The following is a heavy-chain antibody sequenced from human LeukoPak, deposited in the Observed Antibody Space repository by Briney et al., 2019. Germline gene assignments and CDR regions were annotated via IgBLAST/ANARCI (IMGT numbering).Heavy chain of an antibody. J-gene: IGHJ4*02. CDR1: GGSISSYY. Sequence: PSETLSLTCTVSGGSISSYYWSWIRQPPGKGLEWIGYIYYSGSTNYNPSLKSRVTISVDTSKNQSSLKLSSVTAADTAVYYCARVAGYCTNGVCYTSRYFDYWGQGTLVTVSS. V-gene: IGHV4-59*01. CDR3: ARVAGYCTNGVCYTSRYFDY. D-gene: IGHD2-8*01. CDR2: IYYSGST.